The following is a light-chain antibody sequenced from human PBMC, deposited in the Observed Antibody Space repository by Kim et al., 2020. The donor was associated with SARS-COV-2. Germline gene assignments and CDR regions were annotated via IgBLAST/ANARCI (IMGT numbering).Light chain of an antibody. CDR3: QSYDCSRSGSV. J-gene: IGLJ2*01. CDR2: DNS. V-gene: IGLV1-40*01. Sequence: RVTICDTGGGANIRAGYDVHCDQQLPGAAPKRLSFDNSNRPSVVPYRFSGSKSSTSASLAITGLQAEDEADYYCQSYDCSRSGSVFGGETQLTLL. CDR1: GANIRAGYD.